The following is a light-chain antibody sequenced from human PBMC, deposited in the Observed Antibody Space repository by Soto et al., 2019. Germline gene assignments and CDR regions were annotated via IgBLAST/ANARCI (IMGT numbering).Light chain of an antibody. J-gene: IGKJ3*01. CDR1: QTISTY. V-gene: IGKV1-39*01. CDR2: SAS. Sequence: DIQMTQSPPSLSASVGDRVYITCRASQTISTYVNWYQHKPGQAPKLLIYSASTLQSGVPARFSGSGSGTHFTLTITSLQPEDFATYFCQQSYSTPFTFGPGTRVDV. CDR3: QQSYSTPFT.